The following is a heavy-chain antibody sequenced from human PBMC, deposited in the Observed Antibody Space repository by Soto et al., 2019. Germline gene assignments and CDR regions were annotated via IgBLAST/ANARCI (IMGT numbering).Heavy chain of an antibody. Sequence: KASETLSLTCTVSGGSVSRGSYYWSWIRQPPGKGLEWVGYTNYSGSTNYTPSLKSRVTISVDTSKNQFSLKLSSVTAADTSVYYCASHVGATNFDYWGQGTLVTVSS. V-gene: IGHV4-61*01. CDR3: ASHVGATNFDY. CDR2: TNYSGST. J-gene: IGHJ4*02. D-gene: IGHD1-26*01. CDR1: GGSVSRGSYY.